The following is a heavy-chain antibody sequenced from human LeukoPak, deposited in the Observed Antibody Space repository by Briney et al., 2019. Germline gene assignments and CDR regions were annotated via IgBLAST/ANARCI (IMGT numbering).Heavy chain of an antibody. CDR3: ARGGYYDRPYYYYGMDV. CDR1: GFPFSTYA. J-gene: IGHJ6*02. D-gene: IGHD3-22*01. V-gene: IGHV3-21*01. Sequence: PGGSLRLSCAASGFPFSTYALNWVRQAPGKGLEWVSSISSSSSYIYYADSVRGRFTISRDNAKNSLYLQMNSLRAEDTAVYYCARGGYYDRPYYYYGMDVWGQGTTVTVSS. CDR2: ISSSSSYI.